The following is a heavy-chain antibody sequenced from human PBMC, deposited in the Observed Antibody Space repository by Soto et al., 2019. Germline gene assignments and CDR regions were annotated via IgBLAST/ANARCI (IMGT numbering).Heavy chain of an antibody. CDR2: IYWNDDK. Sequence: SGPTLVNPTQTLTLTCTFSGFSLSTSGVGVGWIRQPPGKALEWLALIYWNDDKRYSPSLKSRLTITKDTSKNQVVLTMTNMDPVDTATYYCAYRLSDDSSGYYYDWFDPWGQGTLVTVSS. D-gene: IGHD3-22*01. CDR1: GFSLSTSGVG. V-gene: IGHV2-5*01. CDR3: AYRLSDDSSGYYYDWFDP. J-gene: IGHJ5*02.